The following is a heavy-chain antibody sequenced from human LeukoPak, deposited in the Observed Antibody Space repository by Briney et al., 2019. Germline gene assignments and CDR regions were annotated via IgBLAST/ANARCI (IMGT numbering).Heavy chain of an antibody. CDR3: ASPIVGATTGGY. CDR1: GFTVSSNY. J-gene: IGHJ4*02. V-gene: IGHV3-53*01. Sequence: PGGSLRLSCAASGFTVSSNYMSWVRQAPGKGLEWVSVIYSGGSTYYADSVKGRFTISRDNSKNTLYLQMNSLRAEDTAVYYCASPIVGATTGGYWAQGTLVTVSS. CDR2: IYSGGST. D-gene: IGHD1-26*01.